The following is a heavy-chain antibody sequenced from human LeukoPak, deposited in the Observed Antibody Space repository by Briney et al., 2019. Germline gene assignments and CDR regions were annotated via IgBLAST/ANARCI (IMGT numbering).Heavy chain of an antibody. Sequence: SETLSLTCAVSGYSISSGYYWGWSRQPPGKGLQWIGSIYHSGSTYYNPSLKSRVTISVDTSKNQFSLKLSSVTAADTAVYYCARVWYDFWSGYSVLNCFDPWGQGTLVTVSS. J-gene: IGHJ5*02. CDR1: GYSISSGYY. D-gene: IGHD3/OR15-3a*01. V-gene: IGHV4-38-2*01. CDR2: IYHSGST. CDR3: ARVWYDFWSGYSVLNCFDP.